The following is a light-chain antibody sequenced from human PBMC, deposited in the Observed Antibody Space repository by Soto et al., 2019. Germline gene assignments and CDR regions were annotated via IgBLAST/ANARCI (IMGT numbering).Light chain of an antibody. Sequence: IQLTQSPSFLSASVGDRVTITCRASQGISTFLAWYQQKPGKAPKLLIYAASILQSGVPSRFRSSASGTDFTLPISTLQPHDFETYFCQQLNSYPLTVGGGTTVDI. V-gene: IGKV1-9*01. CDR2: AAS. CDR1: QGISTF. J-gene: IGKJ4*01. CDR3: QQLNSYPLT.